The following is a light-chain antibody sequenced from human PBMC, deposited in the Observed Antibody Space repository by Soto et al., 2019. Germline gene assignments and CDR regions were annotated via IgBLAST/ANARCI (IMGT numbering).Light chain of an antibody. V-gene: IGLV2-23*01. Sequence: QSALTQPASVFGSPGQSITISCTGTSSTVGGFNVVSWYQQHPGKAPKVIIYEGIKRPSGVSNRFSGSNSGSTASLTISGLQAEDEADYYCCSYVGATTYVFGTGTKLTVL. CDR1: SSTVGGFNV. CDR2: EGI. J-gene: IGLJ1*01. CDR3: CSYVGATTYV.